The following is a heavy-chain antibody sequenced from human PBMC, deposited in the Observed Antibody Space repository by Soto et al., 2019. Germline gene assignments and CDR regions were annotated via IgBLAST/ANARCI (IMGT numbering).Heavy chain of an antibody. V-gene: IGHV4-30-4*01. CDR1: GGSISSGDYY. CDR3: ARASYYSDSSGHDYFDY. CDR2: IYYSGST. J-gene: IGHJ4*02. Sequence: SETLSLTCTVSGGSISSGDYYWSWIRQPPGKGLEWIGYIYYSGSTYYNPSLKSRVTISVDTSKNQFSLKLSSVTAADTAVYYCARASYYSDSSGHDYFDYWGQGTMVTVYS. D-gene: IGHD3-22*01.